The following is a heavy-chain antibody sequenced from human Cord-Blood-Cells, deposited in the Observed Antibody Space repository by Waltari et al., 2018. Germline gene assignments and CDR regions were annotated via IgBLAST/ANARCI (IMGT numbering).Heavy chain of an antibody. Sequence: QVQLVESGGGVVQPGRSLRLSCAASGFTFSSYGMHWVRQAPGKGLEWVAVISYDGSNKYYADSVKGRFTISRDNSKNTLYLQMNSLRAEDTAVYYCAKDRAVAGLIDYWGQGTLVTVSS. J-gene: IGHJ4*02. V-gene: IGHV3-30*18. D-gene: IGHD6-19*01. CDR3: AKDRAVAGLIDY. CDR2: ISYDGSNK. CDR1: GFTFSSYG.